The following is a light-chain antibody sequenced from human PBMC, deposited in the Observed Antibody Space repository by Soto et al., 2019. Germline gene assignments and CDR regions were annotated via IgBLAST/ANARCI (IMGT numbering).Light chain of an antibody. V-gene: IGLV2-11*01. Sequence: QSVLTQPRSVSVSPGQSVTISCTGTSTDVGGYNYVSWYQQHPGKVPKLILYDVSKRPSGVPDRFSGSKSGNTASLTISGLQAEDEADYYCCSYAGRDTLYVFGSGTKVTVL. CDR1: STDVGGYNY. CDR3: CSYAGRDTLYV. CDR2: DVS. J-gene: IGLJ1*01.